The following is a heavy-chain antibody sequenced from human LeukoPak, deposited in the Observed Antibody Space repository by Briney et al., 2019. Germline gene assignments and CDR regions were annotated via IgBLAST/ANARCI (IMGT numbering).Heavy chain of an antibody. CDR2: VHYGGST. D-gene: IGHD3-10*01. CDR1: GGSITSSGYY. Sequence: SETLSLTCTVSGGSITSSGYYWVWIRQPPGKVLEWIGNVHYGGSTYYNPSLKSRVTISVDTSKNQFSLLLTSVTAADTAVYYCARDDYRGVTNFDPWGQGTLVTVSS. CDR3: ARDDYRGVTNFDP. V-gene: IGHV4-39*07. J-gene: IGHJ5*02.